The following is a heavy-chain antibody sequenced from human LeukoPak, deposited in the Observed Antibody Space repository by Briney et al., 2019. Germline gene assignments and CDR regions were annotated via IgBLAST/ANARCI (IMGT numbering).Heavy chain of an antibody. D-gene: IGHD5-18*01. Sequence: GRSLRLSCAASGFTFSSYAMRWVREAAGEGLEWVAVISYDGSNKYYADSVRGPFTISRDNSKNTLYLQMNSLRAEDTAVYYCARDNVDTAMVNAFDIWGQGTMVTVSS. J-gene: IGHJ3*02. V-gene: IGHV3-30*04. CDR1: GFTFSSYA. CDR3: ARDNVDTAMVNAFDI. CDR2: ISYDGSNK.